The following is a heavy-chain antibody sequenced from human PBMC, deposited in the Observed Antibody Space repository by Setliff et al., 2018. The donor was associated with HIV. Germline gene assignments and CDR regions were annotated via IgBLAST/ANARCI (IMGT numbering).Heavy chain of an antibody. Sequence: PGGSLRLSCAASGFTFSNYALTWVRQAPGKGLEWASSISGSGGSTNYEDSVKGRFTISRDNSKNTLYLQMNSLRVEDTALYYCTRDYWTSNWFDPWGHGTLVTVSS. D-gene: IGHD2-15*01. CDR1: GFTFSNYA. J-gene: IGHJ5*02. CDR3: TRDYWTSNWFDP. CDR2: ISGSGGST. V-gene: IGHV3-23*01.